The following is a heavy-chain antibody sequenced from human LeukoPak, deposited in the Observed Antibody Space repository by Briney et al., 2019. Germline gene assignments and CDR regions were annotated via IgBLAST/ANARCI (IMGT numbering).Heavy chain of an antibody. CDR2: MYHSGGT. Sequence: SETLSLTCSVSGXSISSYYWSWIRQPPGKGLEWIGYMYHSGGTYYNPSLKSRVTISVDRSKNQFSLELRSVTAADTAVYYCARAAPYGSGRNWFDPWGQGTLVTVSS. J-gene: IGHJ5*02. CDR1: GXSISSYY. V-gene: IGHV4-59*12. D-gene: IGHD3-10*01. CDR3: ARAAPYGSGRNWFDP.